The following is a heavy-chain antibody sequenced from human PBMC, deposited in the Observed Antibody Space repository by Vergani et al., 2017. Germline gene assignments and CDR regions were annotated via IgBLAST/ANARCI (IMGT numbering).Heavy chain of an antibody. CDR2: IIPIFGTA. CDR3: AFTSRSKYQLFDY. V-gene: IGHV1-69*13. J-gene: IGHJ4*02. D-gene: IGHD2-2*01. Sequence: QVQLVHSGAEVKKPGSSVKVSCKASGGTFSSYAIRWVRQATGQGREWMGGIIPIFGTANYAQKFQGRVTITADESTSTAYMELSSLRSEDTAVYYCAFTSRSKYQLFDYWGQGTLVTVSS. CDR1: GGTFSSYA.